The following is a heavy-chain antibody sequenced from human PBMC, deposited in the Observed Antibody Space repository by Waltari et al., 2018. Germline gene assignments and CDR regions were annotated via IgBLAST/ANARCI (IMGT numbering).Heavy chain of an antibody. CDR2: INHSGST. Sequence: QVQLQQWGAGLLKPSETLSLTCAVYGGSFSGYYWSWIRQPPGKGLEWIGEINHSGSTNYNPSLKSRVTISVDTSKNQFSLKLSSVTAADTAVYYCARGRRRWDIVVVVAATHWFDPWGQGTLVTVSS. CDR1: GGSFSGYY. J-gene: IGHJ5*02. V-gene: IGHV4-34*01. CDR3: ARGRRRWDIVVVVAATHWFDP. D-gene: IGHD2-15*01.